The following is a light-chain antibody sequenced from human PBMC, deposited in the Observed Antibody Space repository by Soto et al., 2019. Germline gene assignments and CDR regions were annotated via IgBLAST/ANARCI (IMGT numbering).Light chain of an antibody. V-gene: IGKV3-11*01. CDR1: QSVSSS. CDR3: QERSDWPWDLT. J-gene: IGKJ4*01. Sequence: ETVLTQSPAPLSLSPGEGATLSCRASQSVSSSLAWSQQKPGQAPRLLIYDASNRAICIPARFGGRGSGTDFTLTISSLEPEDFAVHYCQERSDWPWDLTFGGGTKVEIK. CDR2: DAS.